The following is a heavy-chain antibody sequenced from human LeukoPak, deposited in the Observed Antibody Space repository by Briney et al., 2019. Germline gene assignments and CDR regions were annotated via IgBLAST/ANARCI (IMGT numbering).Heavy chain of an antibody. V-gene: IGHV1-2*02. CDR2: INPNSGGT. Sequence: ASVKVSCKASGYTFTRYYMHWVRQAPGQGLEWMGWINPNSGGTNYAQKFQGRVTMTRDTSISTAYMELSRLRSDDTAVYYCARSIAAAVMSFEYWGQGTLVTVSS. CDR3: ARSIAAAVMSFEY. J-gene: IGHJ4*02. CDR1: GYTFTRYY. D-gene: IGHD6-13*01.